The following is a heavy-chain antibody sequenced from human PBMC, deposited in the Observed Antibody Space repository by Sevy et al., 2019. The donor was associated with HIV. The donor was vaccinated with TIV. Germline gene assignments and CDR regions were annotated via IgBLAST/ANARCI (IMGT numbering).Heavy chain of an antibody. Sequence: GGSLRLSCAASGFTFSSYAMSWVRQAPGKGLEWVSTFSFGCGKINYADSVKGRFTISRVNSKNTLYLQMNSLRAEDTAVYYCAREGCSKPHDYWGQGTLVTVSS. V-gene: IGHV3-23*01. J-gene: IGHJ4*02. CDR2: FSFGCGKI. D-gene: IGHD2-2*01. CDR1: GFTFSSYA. CDR3: AREGCSKPHDY.